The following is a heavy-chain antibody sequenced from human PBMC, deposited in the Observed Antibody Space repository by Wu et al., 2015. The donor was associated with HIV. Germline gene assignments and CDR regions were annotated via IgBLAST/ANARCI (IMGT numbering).Heavy chain of an antibody. CDR1: GYIFNKYY. D-gene: IGHD6-19*01. CDR2: INPKTGKT. J-gene: IGHJ4*02. V-gene: IGHV1-2*02. CDR3: VRDAGPVEFDH. Sequence: QVQLVQSGPEVKEPGASVKISCKGSGYIFNKYYTHWVRQAPGHGPEWMGFINPKTGKTKYAEKFQDRVILSRDTSTRTTYMELTRLTSDDSTIYYCVRDAGPVEFDHWGQGTLVIVSS.